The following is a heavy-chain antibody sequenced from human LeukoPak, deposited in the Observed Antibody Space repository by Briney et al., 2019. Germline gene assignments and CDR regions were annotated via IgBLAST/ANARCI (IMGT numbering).Heavy chain of an antibody. V-gene: IGHV1-8*02. CDR3: ARRDSGMSGAFDI. CDR1: GYTFTSYG. Sequence: ASVKVSCKASGYTFTSYGISWVRQAPGQGLEWMGWMNPNSGNTGYAQKFQGRVTMTRNTSISTAYMELSSLRSEDTAVYYCARRDSGMSGAFDIWGQGTMVTVSS. J-gene: IGHJ3*02. D-gene: IGHD1-26*01. CDR2: MNPNSGNT.